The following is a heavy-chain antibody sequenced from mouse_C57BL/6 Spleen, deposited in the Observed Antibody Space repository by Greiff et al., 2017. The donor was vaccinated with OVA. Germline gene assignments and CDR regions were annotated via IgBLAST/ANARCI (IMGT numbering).Heavy chain of an antibody. J-gene: IGHJ4*01. Sequence: EVQGVESGPELVKPGASVKMSCKASGYTFTDYNMHWVKQSHGKSLAWIGYINPNNGGTSYNQKFKGKATLTVNKSSSTAYMELRSLTSEDSAVYYWASKGYSNLYAMDYWGQGTSVTVSS. CDR3: ASKGYSNLYAMDY. V-gene: IGHV1-22*01. CDR1: GYTFTDYN. CDR2: INPNNGGT. D-gene: IGHD2-5*01.